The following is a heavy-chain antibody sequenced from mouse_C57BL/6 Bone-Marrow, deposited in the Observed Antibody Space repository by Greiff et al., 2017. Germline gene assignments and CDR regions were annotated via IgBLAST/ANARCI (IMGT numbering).Heavy chain of an antibody. V-gene: IGHV5-4*03. CDR1: GFTFSSYA. CDR3: ARGRYGSSWGFAY. CDR2: ISDGGSYT. Sequence: EVKLVESGGGLVKPGGSLKLSCAASGFTFSSYAMSWVRQTPEKRLEWVATISDGGSYTYYPDNVKGRFTISRDNAKNNLYLQMSHLKSEDTAMYYCARGRYGSSWGFAYGGQGTLATVSA. J-gene: IGHJ3*01. D-gene: IGHD1-1*01.